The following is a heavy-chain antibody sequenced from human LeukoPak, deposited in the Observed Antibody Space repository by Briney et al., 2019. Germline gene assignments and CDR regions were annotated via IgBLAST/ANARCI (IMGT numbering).Heavy chain of an antibody. CDR1: GGSISSSSYY. CDR2: IYYSGST. CDR3: ARQKVAVAGTSRGPVNGLDY. J-gene: IGHJ4*02. V-gene: IGHV4-39*01. D-gene: IGHD6-19*01. Sequence: PSETLSLTCTVSGGSISSSSYYWGWIRQPPGKGLEWIGSIYYSGSTYYNPSLKSRVTISVDTSKNQFSLKLSSVTAADTAVYYCARQKVAVAGTSRGPVNGLDYWGQGTLVTVSS.